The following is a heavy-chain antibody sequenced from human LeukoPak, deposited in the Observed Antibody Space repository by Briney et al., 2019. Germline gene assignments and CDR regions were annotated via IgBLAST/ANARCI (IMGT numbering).Heavy chain of an antibody. D-gene: IGHD3-22*01. CDR2: MNPNSGNT. J-gene: IGHJ4*02. V-gene: IGHV1-8*02. CDR1: GGTFSSYD. Sequence: ASVKVSCKASGGTFSSYDINWVRQATGQGLGWMGWMNPNSGNTGYAQKFRGRVTMTRNTSISTAYMELSSLRSEDTAVYYCAIRRSGGYYSSFDYWGQGTLVTVSS. CDR3: AIRRSGGYYSSFDY.